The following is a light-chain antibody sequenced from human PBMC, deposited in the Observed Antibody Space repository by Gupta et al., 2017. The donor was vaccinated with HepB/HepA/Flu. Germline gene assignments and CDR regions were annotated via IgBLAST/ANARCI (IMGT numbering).Light chain of an antibody. V-gene: IGKV3-11*01. CDR2: DAY. Sequence: PGERATLSCRASESIENYLAWFQQKPGQAPRLLIYDAYYRASGIPVRFSGSGYGTDFSLTINSREPEDFAVYYCQQRSNWPPITFGGGTKVDIK. J-gene: IGKJ4*01. CDR1: ESIENY. CDR3: QQRSNWPPIT.